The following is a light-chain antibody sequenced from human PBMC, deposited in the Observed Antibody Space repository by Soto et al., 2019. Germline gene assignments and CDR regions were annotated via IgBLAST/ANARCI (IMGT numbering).Light chain of an antibody. Sequence: QSVLTQPASVSGSPGQSITISCTGTSSDIGAYNFVSWYQQHPAKAPQLLIYDVSFRPSGVSDRFSGSKSGSTASLTISGLQSEDEADYYCSSYAVSSGVIFGGGTKVTVL. CDR3: SSYAVSSGVI. J-gene: IGLJ2*01. V-gene: IGLV2-14*03. CDR1: SSDIGAYNF. CDR2: DVS.